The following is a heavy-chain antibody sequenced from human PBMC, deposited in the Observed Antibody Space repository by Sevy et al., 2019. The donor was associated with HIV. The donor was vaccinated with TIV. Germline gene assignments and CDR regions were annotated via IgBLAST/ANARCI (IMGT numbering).Heavy chain of an antibody. Sequence: ASVKVSCKSSGYSFTSRYLHWVRQAPGQGLEWMGQINPGGGAPIYAQKFQGRVSMTSDTSTRTIYMDVSSLRSEDTAMYYCARLYSCGGSSYYFDLWGQGTLVTVSS. CDR2: INPGGGAP. CDR1: GYSFTSRY. CDR3: ARLYSCGGSSYYFDL. V-gene: IGHV1-46*01. D-gene: IGHD2-15*01. J-gene: IGHJ4*02.